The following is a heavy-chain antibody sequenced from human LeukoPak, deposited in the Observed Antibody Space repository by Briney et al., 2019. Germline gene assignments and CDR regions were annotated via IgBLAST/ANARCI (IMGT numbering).Heavy chain of an antibody. CDR2: IRYDGSNK. J-gene: IGHJ6*03. V-gene: IGHV3-30*02. CDR1: GFTFSSYG. D-gene: IGHD6-13*01. Sequence: GGSLRLSCAASGFTFSSYGMHWVRQAPGKGLEWVAFIRYDGSNKYYADSVKGRFTISRDNSKNTLYLQMNSLRAEDTAVYYCARESSSSSWYDYYYYMDVWGKGTTVTVSS. CDR3: ARESSSSSWYDYYYYMDV.